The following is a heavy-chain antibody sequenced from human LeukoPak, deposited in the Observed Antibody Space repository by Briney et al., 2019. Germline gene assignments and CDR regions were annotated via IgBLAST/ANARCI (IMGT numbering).Heavy chain of an antibody. CDR3: ARMSSSGYYLRYFDY. J-gene: IGHJ4*02. CDR1: GFTFSSYA. V-gene: IGHV3-23*01. CDR2: IGAGGTFT. Sequence: PGGSLRLSCTASGFTFSSYAMNWVRQAPGKGLEWVSGIGAGGTFTYYADSVKGRFTISRDNSRNTLYLQMNSLRADDTAVYYCARMSSSGYYLRYFDYWGQGTLVTVSS. D-gene: IGHD3-22*01.